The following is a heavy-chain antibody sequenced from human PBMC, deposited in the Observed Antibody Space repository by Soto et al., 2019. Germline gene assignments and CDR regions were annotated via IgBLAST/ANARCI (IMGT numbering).Heavy chain of an antibody. CDR1: GYTFTSYY. Sequence: ASVKVSCKASGYTFTSYYMHWVRQAPGQGLEWMGIINPSGGSTSYAQKFQGRVTMTRDTSTSTVYMELNSLRDEDTAVYYCAREGGSLNWFDPWGQGTLVTVSS. J-gene: IGHJ5*02. CDR2: INPSGGST. D-gene: IGHD1-26*01. CDR3: AREGGSLNWFDP. V-gene: IGHV1-46*01.